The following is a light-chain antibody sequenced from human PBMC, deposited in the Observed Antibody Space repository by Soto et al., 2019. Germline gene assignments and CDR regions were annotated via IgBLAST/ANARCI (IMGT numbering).Light chain of an antibody. CDR1: SSDVGGYNY. V-gene: IGLV2-11*01. CDR2: DVD. J-gene: IGLJ1*01. Sequence: QSLLTQPRSVSGSPGQSVTISCTGTSSDVGGYNYVSWYQHHTGKAPKLMIYDVDKRPSGVPGRFSGSKSGNTASLTISGLQAEDEADYYCCSNAGSYAFVVGTGTKVTV. CDR3: CSNAGSYAFV.